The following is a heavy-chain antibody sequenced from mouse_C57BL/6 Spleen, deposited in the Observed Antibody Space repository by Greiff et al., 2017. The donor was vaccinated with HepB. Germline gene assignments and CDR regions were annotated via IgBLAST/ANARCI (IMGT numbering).Heavy chain of an antibody. Sequence: EVMLVESGGGLVKPGGSLKLSCAASGFTFSSYAMSWVRQTPEKRLEWVATISDGGSYTYYPDNVKGRFTISRDNAKNNLYLQMSHLKSEDTAMYYCARGSGTGLFAYWGQGTLVTVSA. CDR3: ARGSGTGLFAY. CDR2: ISDGGSYT. D-gene: IGHD4-1*01. CDR1: GFTFSSYA. V-gene: IGHV5-4*03. J-gene: IGHJ3*01.